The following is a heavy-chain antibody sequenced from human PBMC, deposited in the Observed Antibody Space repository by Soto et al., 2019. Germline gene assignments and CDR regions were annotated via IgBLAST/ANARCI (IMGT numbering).Heavy chain of an antibody. D-gene: IGHD2-8*01. CDR2: IYPGDSDT. J-gene: IGHJ6*02. CDR3: ARHRSYCTNGVCYTYYYYGMDV. Sequence: PGESLKISCKGSGYSFTSYWIGWVRQMPGKGLEWMGIIYPGDSDTRYSPSFQGQVTISADKSISTAYLQWSSLKASDTDMYYCARHRSYCTNGVCYTYYYYGMDVWGQGTTVTVSS. V-gene: IGHV5-51*01. CDR1: GYSFTSYW.